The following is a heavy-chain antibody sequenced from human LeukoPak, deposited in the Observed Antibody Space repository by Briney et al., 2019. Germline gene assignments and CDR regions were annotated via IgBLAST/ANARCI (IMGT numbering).Heavy chain of an antibody. CDR1: GYTFTSYY. CDR2: INPSGGST. D-gene: IGHD6-6*01. CDR3: ARDGPRIAALGEDFDY. J-gene: IGHJ4*02. Sequence: VSVKVSCKASGYTFTSYYMHWVRQAPGQGLEWMGIINPSGGSTSYAQKFQGRVTMTRDTSTSTVYMELSSLRSEDTAVYYCARDGPRIAALGEDFDYWGQGTLVTVSS. V-gene: IGHV1-46*01.